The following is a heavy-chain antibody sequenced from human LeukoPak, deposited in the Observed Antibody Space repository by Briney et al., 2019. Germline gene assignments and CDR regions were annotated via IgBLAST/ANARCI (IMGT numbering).Heavy chain of an antibody. CDR3: ARDSSIAVAGKPPYNY. Sequence: ASVKVSCKASGYTLTSYGISWVRQAPGQGLKWMGWISAYNGNTNYAQKLQGRVTMTTDTSTSTAYMELRSLRSDDTAVYYCARDSSIAVAGKPPYNYWGQGTLVTVSS. CDR2: ISAYNGNT. V-gene: IGHV1-18*01. J-gene: IGHJ4*02. CDR1: GYTLTSYG. D-gene: IGHD6-19*01.